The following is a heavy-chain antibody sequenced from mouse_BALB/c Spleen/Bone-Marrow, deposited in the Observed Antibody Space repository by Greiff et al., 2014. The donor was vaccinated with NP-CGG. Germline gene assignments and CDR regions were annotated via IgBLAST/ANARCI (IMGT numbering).Heavy chain of an antibody. Sequence: LVESGAELVKPGASVKLSCKASGYTFTSYYMYWVKQRPGQGLEWIGEINPNNDGTNFNEKFKSKATLTVDKSSSTAYTQLSSLTSEDSAVYYCARAAYDPYAMDYWGQGTSVTVSS. D-gene: IGHD2-3*01. CDR2: INPNNDGT. J-gene: IGHJ4*01. CDR3: ARAAYDPYAMDY. V-gene: IGHV1S81*02. CDR1: GYTFTSYY.